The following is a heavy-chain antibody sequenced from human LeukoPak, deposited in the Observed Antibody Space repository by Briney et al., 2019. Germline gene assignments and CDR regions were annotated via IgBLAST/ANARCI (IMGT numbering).Heavy chain of an antibody. CDR1: VFTFISYG. CDR2: INVRGGRR. J-gene: IGHJ4*02. V-gene: IGHV3-23*01. D-gene: IGHD4-23*01. Sequence: GGSLRLSCAASVFTFISYGMSEVRQAPGKGLDGVAGINVRGGRRYYADYVKGRFNISRDNSKNTLYLQMNGLRAEDTAVYYCAKGVRGWTNIDYWGQGTLVTVSS. CDR3: AKGVRGWTNIDY.